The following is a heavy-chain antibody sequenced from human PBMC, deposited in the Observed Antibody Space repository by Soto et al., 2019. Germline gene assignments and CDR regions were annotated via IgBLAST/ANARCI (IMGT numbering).Heavy chain of an antibody. CDR2: INHRGIT. V-gene: IGHV4-34*01. CDR3: ARFPFDSNDWTNPRYFDI. Sequence: QVQIQQWGAGLLKPAETLSLTCAVYGGSFSDYYWSWIRQPPGKGLEWVGEINHRGITNYSPSLKSRVTMSVDTSKNQFSLKLTSVTAADTALYYCARFPFDSNDWTNPRYFDIWGQGTLVTVSS. CDR1: GGSFSDYY. D-gene: IGHD3-22*01. J-gene: IGHJ4*02.